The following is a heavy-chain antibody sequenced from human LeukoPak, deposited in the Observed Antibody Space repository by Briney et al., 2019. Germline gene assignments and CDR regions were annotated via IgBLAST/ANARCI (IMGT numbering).Heavy chain of an antibody. D-gene: IGHD6-6*01. J-gene: IGHJ4*02. CDR1: GGSFSGYY. V-gene: IGHV4-34*01. Sequence: PSETLSLTCAVYGGSFSGYYWSWIRQPPGKGLVWIGEINHSGSTNYNPSLKSRVTISVDTSKNQFSLKLSSVTAADTAVYYCARGHTSIAARGRFDYWGQGTLATVSS. CDR3: ARGHTSIAARGRFDY. CDR2: INHSGST.